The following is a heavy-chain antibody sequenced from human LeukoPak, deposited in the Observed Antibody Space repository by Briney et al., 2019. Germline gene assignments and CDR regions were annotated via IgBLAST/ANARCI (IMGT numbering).Heavy chain of an antibody. D-gene: IGHD3-22*01. Sequence: GGPLRLSCAASGFTFSSYAMSWVRQAPGKGLEWVSSITSSGGSTYYAGSVKGQFTISRDNSKNTVYLQMNSLRAEDTAVYYCAKDRPNYYDSSGHYYRRNGDYWGQGTLVTVSS. V-gene: IGHV3-23*01. CDR1: GFTFSSYA. J-gene: IGHJ4*02. CDR2: ITSSGGST. CDR3: AKDRPNYYDSSGHYYRRNGDY.